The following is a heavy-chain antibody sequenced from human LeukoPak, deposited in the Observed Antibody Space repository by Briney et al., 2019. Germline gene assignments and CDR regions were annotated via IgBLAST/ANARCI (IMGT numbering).Heavy chain of an antibody. CDR1: GFTFSSYN. CDR3: ARDCWDYGSGSYCGIDY. J-gene: IGHJ4*02. Sequence: PGGSLRLSXAASGFTFSSYNMNWVCQAPGKGLEWVSSITSSSNYIYYADSVKGRFTISRDNAKNSLYLQMNSLRAEDTTVYYCARDCWDYGSGSYCGIDYWGQGTLVTVSS. V-gene: IGHV3-21*03. CDR2: ITSSSNYI. D-gene: IGHD3-10*01.